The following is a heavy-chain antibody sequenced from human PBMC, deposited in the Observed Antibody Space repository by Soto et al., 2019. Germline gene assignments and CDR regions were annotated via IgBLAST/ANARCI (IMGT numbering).Heavy chain of an antibody. D-gene: IGHD3-3*01. CDR2: IIPMFGTA. Sequence: ASVKGSCKASGGTVSSYAISWVRQAPGQGLEWMGGIIPMFGTANYAQKFQGRVTITADESTSTAYMELSSLRSEDTAVYYCARASTIFGVVNDSNYYYSRYYYYYGMDVWGQGTTVTVSS. CDR3: ARASTIFGVVNDSNYYYSRYYYYYGMDV. J-gene: IGHJ6*02. CDR1: GGTVSSYA. V-gene: IGHV1-69*13.